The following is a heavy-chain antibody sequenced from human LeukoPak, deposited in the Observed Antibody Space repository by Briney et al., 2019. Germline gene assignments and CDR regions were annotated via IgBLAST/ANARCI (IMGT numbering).Heavy chain of an antibody. CDR3: AGAYYYDSSGYWD. Sequence: SETLSLTCTVSGGSISSSSYYWGWIRQPPGKGLEWIGYIYYSGSTNYNPSPKSRVTISVDTSKNQFSLKLSSVTAADTAVYYCAGAYYYDSSGYWDWGQGTLVTVSS. V-gene: IGHV4-61*05. CDR1: GGSISSSSYY. CDR2: IYYSGST. J-gene: IGHJ4*02. D-gene: IGHD3-22*01.